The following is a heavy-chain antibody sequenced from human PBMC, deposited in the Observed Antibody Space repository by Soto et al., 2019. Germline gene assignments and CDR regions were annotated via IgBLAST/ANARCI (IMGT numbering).Heavy chain of an antibody. Sequence: QVQLVQSGPEVKNPGASVKVSCKASGYTFTDYYVHWVRQAPGQGLEWMGWINPKSGGTNYAQKFQGRVTMTRNTPISTAYMELSRLRSDDTAVYYCGTPLFAQSTTIFTYWGQEALVTVSS. D-gene: IGHD1-1*01. CDR1: GYTFTDYY. V-gene: IGHV1-2*02. CDR2: INPKSGGT. J-gene: IGHJ4*02. CDR3: GTPLFAQSTTIFTY.